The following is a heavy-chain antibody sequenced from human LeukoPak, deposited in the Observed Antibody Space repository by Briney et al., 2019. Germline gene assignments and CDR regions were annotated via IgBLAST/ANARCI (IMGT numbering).Heavy chain of an antibody. CDR1: GFTFSSYS. CDR3: ARDEASGGYDSYFDY. CDR2: ISSSSSYI. J-gene: IGHJ4*02. D-gene: IGHD5-12*01. Sequence: GGSLRLSCAASGFTFSSYSMNWVRQAPGKGLEWVSSISSSSSYIYYADSVKGRFTISRDNAKNSLYLQMNSLRAEDTAVYYCARDEASGGYDSYFDYWGQGTLVTVSS. V-gene: IGHV3-21*01.